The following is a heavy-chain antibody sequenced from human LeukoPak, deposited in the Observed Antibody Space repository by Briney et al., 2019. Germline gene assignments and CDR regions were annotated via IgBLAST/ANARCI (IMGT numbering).Heavy chain of an antibody. CDR1: GYSLSDLS. D-gene: IGHD6-19*01. CDR3: ATDRVYRSSGRTRGFFDY. CDR2: FDSENNKM. Sequence: ASVRVSCKISGYSLSDLSIHWVREAPGEGLEWMGGFDSENNKMVYSQKFQGRVTMTEDTSADTAYMELTSLRSEVTAVYFCATDRVYRSSGRTRGFFDYWGQGTLVIVSS. J-gene: IGHJ4*02. V-gene: IGHV1-24*01.